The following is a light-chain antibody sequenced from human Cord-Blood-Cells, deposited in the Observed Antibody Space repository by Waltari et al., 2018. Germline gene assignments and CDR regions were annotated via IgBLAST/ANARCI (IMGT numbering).Light chain of an antibody. J-gene: IGLJ3*02. CDR1: GGSIASNY. Sequence: NFMLTQPHSVSESPGKTVTISCTRSGGSIASNYVQWYQQRPGSAPTTVIYEDNQRPSGVPDRFSGSIDSSSNSASLTISGLKTEDEADYYCQSYDSSPWVFGGGTKLTVL. V-gene: IGLV6-57*03. CDR2: EDN. CDR3: QSYDSSPWV.